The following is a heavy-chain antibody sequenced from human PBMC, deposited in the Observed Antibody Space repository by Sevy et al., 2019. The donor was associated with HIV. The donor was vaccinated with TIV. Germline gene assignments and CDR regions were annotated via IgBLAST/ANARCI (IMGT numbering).Heavy chain of an antibody. CDR2: IYHSGST. J-gene: IGHJ4*02. D-gene: IGHD3-10*01. CDR3: ARMRVGSKSFDY. Sequence: SETRSLTCAVSGGSISSGGYSWSWIRQPPGKGLEWIGYIYHSGSTYYNPSLKSRVTISVDRSKNQFSLKRSSVTAADTAVYYCARMRVGSKSFDYWGQGTLVTVSS. V-gene: IGHV4-30-2*01. CDR1: GGSISSGGYS.